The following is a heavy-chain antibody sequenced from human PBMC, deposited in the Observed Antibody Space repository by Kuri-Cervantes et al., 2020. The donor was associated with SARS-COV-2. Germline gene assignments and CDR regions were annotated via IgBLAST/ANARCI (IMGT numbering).Heavy chain of an antibody. CDR1: GFTFSDYA. V-gene: IGHV3-23*01. Sequence: GESLKISCAASGFTFSDYAMSWVRLAPGKGLEWVSGISSGGSSTYYPDSVKGRFTISRDNYKNTLYLQMSSLRAEDTAVYYCAKDNSENGRGYWYFDLWGRGTLVTVSS. CDR3: AKDNSENGRGYWYFDL. J-gene: IGHJ2*01. D-gene: IGHD1-1*01. CDR2: ISSGGSST.